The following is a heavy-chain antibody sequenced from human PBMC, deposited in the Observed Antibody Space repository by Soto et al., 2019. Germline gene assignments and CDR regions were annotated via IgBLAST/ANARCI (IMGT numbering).Heavy chain of an antibody. Sequence: EVQLLESGGGLVQPGGSLRLSCAASGFTFSSYAMSWVRQAPGKGLEWVSAISGSGGSTYYADSVKGRFTISRDNSKNTLHLQMNSLRDEDTAVYYCAKAKNVVVPAAISRSGYWYFELWGRGTLVTVSS. CDR2: ISGSGGST. D-gene: IGHD2-2*01. CDR3: AKAKNVVVPAAISRSGYWYFEL. J-gene: IGHJ2*01. CDR1: GFTFSSYA. V-gene: IGHV3-23*01.